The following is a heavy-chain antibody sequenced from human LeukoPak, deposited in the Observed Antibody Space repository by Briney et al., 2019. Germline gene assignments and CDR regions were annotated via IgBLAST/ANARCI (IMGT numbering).Heavy chain of an antibody. D-gene: IGHD3-3*01. J-gene: IGHJ4*02. CDR1: GYTRTELS. V-gene: IGHV1-24*01. CDR3: ATDCDFWSGYYGLCY. CDR2: FDPEDGET. Sequence: ASVKVSCKVSGYTRTELSMHWVRQAPGKGLEWMGGFDPEDGETIYAQKFQGRVTMTEDTSTDTAYMELSSLRSEDTAVYYCATDCDFWSGYYGLCYWGQGTLVTVSS.